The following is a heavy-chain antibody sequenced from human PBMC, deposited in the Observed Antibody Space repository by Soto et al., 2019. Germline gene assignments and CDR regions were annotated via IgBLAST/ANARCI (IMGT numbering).Heavy chain of an antibody. V-gene: IGHV4-34*01. D-gene: IGHD3-3*01. Sequence: SETLSLTCAVYGGSFSGYYWSWIRQPPGKGLEWIGEINHSGSTNYNPSLKSRVTISVDTSKNQFSLKLSSVTAADTAVYHRARRKRRITISGVVRTRPYDAFDLWGQGTMVGVSS. J-gene: IGHJ3*01. CDR3: ARRKRRITISGVVRTRPYDAFDL. CDR1: GGSFSGYY. CDR2: INHSGST.